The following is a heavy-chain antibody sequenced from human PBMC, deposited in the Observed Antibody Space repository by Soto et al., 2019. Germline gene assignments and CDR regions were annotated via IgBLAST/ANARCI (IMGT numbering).Heavy chain of an antibody. Sequence: ASVKVSCKASGYTFTSYAMHWVRQAPGQSLEWMGWINTGKGNTKYSQNFQGRVTITSDTSASTAYMDLSSLRSEDTAMYYCARAGDDCSVAKCYVIDYWGQGTLVTVSS. J-gene: IGHJ4*02. CDR3: ARAGDDCSVAKCYVIDY. CDR2: INTGKGNT. CDR1: GYTFTSYA. V-gene: IGHV1-3*04. D-gene: IGHD2-2*01.